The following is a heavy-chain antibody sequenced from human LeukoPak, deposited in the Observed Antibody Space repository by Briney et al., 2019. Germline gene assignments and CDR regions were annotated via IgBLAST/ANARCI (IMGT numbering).Heavy chain of an antibody. CDR2: IKQDGSEK. Sequence: GGSLRLSCAASGFTFSSYWMSWVRQAPGKGLEWVANIKQDGSEKYYVDSVKGRFTISRDNAKNSLYLQMNGLRAEDTAVYYCARDDRPRIAAAGITHDYWGQGTLVTVSS. CDR3: ARDDRPRIAAAGITHDY. D-gene: IGHD6-13*01. J-gene: IGHJ4*02. CDR1: GFTFSSYW. V-gene: IGHV3-7*01.